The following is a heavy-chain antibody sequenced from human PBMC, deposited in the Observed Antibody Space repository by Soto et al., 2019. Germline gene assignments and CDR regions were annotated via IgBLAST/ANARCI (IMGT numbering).Heavy chain of an antibody. CDR2: IYYSGST. CDR1: GGSISSGGYY. CDR3: ARDIQGIAAAGTAYYYYGMDV. D-gene: IGHD6-13*01. V-gene: IGHV4-31*03. Sequence: TLSLTCTVSGGSISSGGYYWSWIRQHPGKGLEWIGYIYYSGSTYYNPSLKSRVTISVDTSKNQFSLKLSSVTAADTAVYYCARDIQGIAAAGTAYYYYGMDVWGQGTTVTVSS. J-gene: IGHJ6*02.